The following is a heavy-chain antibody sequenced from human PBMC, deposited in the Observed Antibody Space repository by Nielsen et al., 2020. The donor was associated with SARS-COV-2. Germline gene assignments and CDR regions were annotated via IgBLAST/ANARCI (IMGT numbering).Heavy chain of an antibody. CDR2: IYYSGST. D-gene: IGHD3-22*01. Sequence: SETLSLTCTVSGGSLSSRTYYWGWIRQSPGKGLEWIGSIYYSGSTYHNPSLKSRVTISVDTSKNQFSLKLSSVTAADTAVYYCARDDYYDSNGLGYWGQGTLVTVSS. J-gene: IGHJ4*01. CDR1: GGSLSSRTYY. V-gene: IGHV4-39*07. CDR3: ARDDYYDSNGLGY.